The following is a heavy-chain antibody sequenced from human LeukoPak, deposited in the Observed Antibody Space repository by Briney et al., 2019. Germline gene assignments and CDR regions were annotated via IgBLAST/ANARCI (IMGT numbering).Heavy chain of an antibody. CDR1: GFTFSSYS. CDR2: ISSSSTYI. J-gene: IGHJ6*02. D-gene: IGHD1-26*01. V-gene: IGHV3-21*01. Sequence: GGSLRLSCAASGFTFSSYSMNWVRQAPGKGLEWVSSISSSSTYIFYADSVKGRFTTSRDNAKNSLYLQMNSLRAEDTAVYYCATRVGAISVYYYYGMDVWGQGTTVTVSS. CDR3: ATRVGAISVYYYYGMDV.